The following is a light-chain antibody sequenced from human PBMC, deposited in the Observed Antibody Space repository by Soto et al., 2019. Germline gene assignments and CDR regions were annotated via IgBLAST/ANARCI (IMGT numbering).Light chain of an antibody. CDR2: EVN. J-gene: IGLJ3*02. V-gene: IGLV2-14*01. Sequence: QSVLTQPASVSGSPGQSITISCTGTSSDVGGFNYVSWYQQYPGKAPNLIINEVNKRPLGVSDRFSGSKSGNTASLTVSGLQAEDEADYYCSSYTTISTQVFGGGIKLTDL. CDR3: SSYTTISTQV. CDR1: SSDVGGFNY.